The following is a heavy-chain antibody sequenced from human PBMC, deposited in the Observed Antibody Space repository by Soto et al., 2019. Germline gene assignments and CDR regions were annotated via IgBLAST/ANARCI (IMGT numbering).Heavy chain of an antibody. D-gene: IGHD3-9*01. V-gene: IGHV4-34*01. CDR1: GGSFSGYY. Sequence: PSETLSLTCAVYGGSFSGYYWSWIRQPPGKGLEWIGEINHSGSTNYNPSLKSRVTISVDTSKNQFSLKLSSVTAADTAVYYCARGLLDYDILTGYYYYYYYGMDVWGQGTTVTVSS. CDR2: INHSGST. J-gene: IGHJ6*02. CDR3: ARGLLDYDILTGYYYYYYYGMDV.